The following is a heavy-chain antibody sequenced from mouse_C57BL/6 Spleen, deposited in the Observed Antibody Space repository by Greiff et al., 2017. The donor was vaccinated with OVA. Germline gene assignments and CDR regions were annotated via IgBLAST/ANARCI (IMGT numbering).Heavy chain of an antibody. J-gene: IGHJ3*01. V-gene: IGHV2-3*01. CDR2: IWGDGST. CDR3: AKGDVTTVEATPFAY. CDR1: GFSLTSYG. Sequence: VQGVESGPGLVAPSQSLSITCTVSGFSLTSYGVSWVRQPPGKGLEWLGVIWGDGSTNYHSALISKLGICKDNSKSQVVLKLNSRQTDDTSAYYCAKGDVTTVEATPFAYWGQGTLVTVSA. D-gene: IGHD1-1*01.